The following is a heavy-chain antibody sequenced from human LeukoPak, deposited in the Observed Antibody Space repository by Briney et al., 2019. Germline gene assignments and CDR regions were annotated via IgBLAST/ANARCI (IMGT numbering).Heavy chain of an antibody. Sequence: PGGSLRLSCAASGFTFSGFGVHWVRQAPGKGLEWVAFIRYDGSSEYYADSVKGRFTISRDNSKNTLYLQMNSLRPEDTAVYYCQANGASKGLVYWGHGTLVSVSS. D-gene: IGHD7-27*01. J-gene: IGHJ4*01. CDR1: GFTFSGFG. CDR3: QANGASKGLVY. V-gene: IGHV3-30*02. CDR2: IRYDGSSE.